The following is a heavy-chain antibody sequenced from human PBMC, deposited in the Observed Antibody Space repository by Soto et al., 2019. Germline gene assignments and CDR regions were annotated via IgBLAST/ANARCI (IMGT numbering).Heavy chain of an antibody. CDR2: ISASNGNR. J-gene: IGHJ4*02. CDR1: GYDFSSYG. Sequence: QVQLVQSGAEVKKPGASVKVSCKASGYDFSSYGISWVRQAPGQGLEWMGWISASNGNRDYAQKFQVRVTMTSDTSRTTAYMELRSLRSDDTSVYYCVRDPQRNYYWAQGTLVNFSS. D-gene: IGHD2-2*01. CDR3: VRDPQRNYY. V-gene: IGHV1-18*04.